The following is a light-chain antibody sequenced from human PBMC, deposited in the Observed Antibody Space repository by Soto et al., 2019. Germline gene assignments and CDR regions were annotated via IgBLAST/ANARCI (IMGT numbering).Light chain of an antibody. CDR3: LQHNSYPLT. CDR1: QGISND. CDR2: AAS. Sequence: DTQMTQSPSSLSASVGDRVTITCRASQGISNDLGWYQQKPGKAPKRLIYAASSLQSGVPSRFSGSGSGTEFTLTISSLQPEDSATYYCLQHNSYPLTFGPGTKVHIK. J-gene: IGKJ3*01. V-gene: IGKV1-17*01.